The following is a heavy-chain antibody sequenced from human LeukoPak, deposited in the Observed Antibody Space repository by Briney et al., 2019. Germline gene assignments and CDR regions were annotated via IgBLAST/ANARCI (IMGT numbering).Heavy chain of an antibody. J-gene: IGHJ4*02. D-gene: IGHD5-12*01. CDR3: ASLVNGGYRYFDY. V-gene: IGHV5-51*01. CDR1: GSSFTSYW. Sequence: GASLKISCKGFGSSFTSYWIGWVRQLPGKGLEWMGIIYPGDSDTRYSPSFQGQVTISADKSISTAYLQWSSLKASDTAMYYCASLVNGGYRYFDYWGQGTLVTVSS. CDR2: IYPGDSDT.